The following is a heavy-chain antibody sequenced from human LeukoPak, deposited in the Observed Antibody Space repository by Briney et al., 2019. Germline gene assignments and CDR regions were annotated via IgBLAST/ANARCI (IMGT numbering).Heavy chain of an antibody. CDR2: IGTAGDT. CDR3: AARTYYYDSSGYYYGI. CDR1: GFTFSSYD. V-gene: IGHV3-13*01. Sequence: GGSLRLSCAASGFTFSSYDMHWVRQATGKGLEWVSAIGTAGDTYYADSVKGRFTISRDNSKNTLYLQMNSLRAEDTAVYYCAARTYYYDSSGYYYGIWGQGTLVTVSS. J-gene: IGHJ4*02. D-gene: IGHD3-22*01.